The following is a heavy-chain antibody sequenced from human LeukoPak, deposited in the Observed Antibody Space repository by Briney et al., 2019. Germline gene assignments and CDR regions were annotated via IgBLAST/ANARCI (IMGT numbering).Heavy chain of an antibody. J-gene: IGHJ4*02. Sequence: PEASVKVSCKASGYTFTDYYSHWVRQAPGQGLEWMGWINPNSGGTNYAPKFQGRVTMTRDTSISTTYMELSSLRSEDTAVYYCARSRYGSGSYYNYYFDYWGQGTLVTVSS. CDR3: ARSRYGSGSYYNYYFDY. V-gene: IGHV1-2*02. D-gene: IGHD3-10*01. CDR1: GYTFTDYY. CDR2: INPNSGGT.